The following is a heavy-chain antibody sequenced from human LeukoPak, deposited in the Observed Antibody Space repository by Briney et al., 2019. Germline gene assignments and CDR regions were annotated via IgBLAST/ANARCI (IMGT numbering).Heavy chain of an antibody. V-gene: IGHV1-2*06. CDR1: GYTFTGYY. CDR3: ARGEDPHSLFLSYYFDY. J-gene: IGHJ4*02. Sequence: ASVKVSCKASGYTFTGYYMHWVRQAPGQGLEWMGRINPNSGGTNCAQKFQGRVTMTRDTSISTAYMELSRLRSDDTAVYYCARGEDPHSLFLSYYFDYWGQGTLVTVSS. CDR2: INPNSGGT. D-gene: IGHD1-26*01.